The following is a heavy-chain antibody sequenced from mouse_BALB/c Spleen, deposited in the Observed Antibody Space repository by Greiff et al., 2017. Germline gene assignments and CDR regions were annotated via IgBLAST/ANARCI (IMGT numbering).Heavy chain of an antibody. J-gene: IGHJ2*01. CDR1: GFNIKDYS. V-gene: IGHV14-1*02. CDR2: IDPENGNT. Sequence: VHVKQSGAELVRPGALVKLSCKASGFNIKDYSMHWVKQRPEQGLEWIGWIDPENGNTIYDPKFQGKASITADTSSNTAYLQLSSLTSEDTAVYYCARGSSPLAYWGQGTTLTVSS. D-gene: IGHD1-1*01. CDR3: ARGSSPLAY.